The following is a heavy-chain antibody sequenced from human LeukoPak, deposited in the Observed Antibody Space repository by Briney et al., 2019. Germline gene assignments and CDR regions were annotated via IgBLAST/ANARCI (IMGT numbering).Heavy chain of an antibody. CDR1: GGSISSSSYY. Sequence: PSETLSLTCTVSGGSISSSSYYWGWIRQPPGKGLEWIGSIYYSGSTYYNPSLKSRVTISVDTSKNQFSLKLSSVTAADTAVYYCARDLPGAGYCTNGVCYGPNNWFDPWGQGTLVTVSS. V-gene: IGHV4-39*07. D-gene: IGHD2-8*01. CDR3: ARDLPGAGYCTNGVCYGPNNWFDP. J-gene: IGHJ5*02. CDR2: IYYSGST.